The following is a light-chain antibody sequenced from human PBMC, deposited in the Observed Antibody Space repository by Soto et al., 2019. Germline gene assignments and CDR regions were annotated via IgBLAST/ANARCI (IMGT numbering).Light chain of an antibody. Sequence: DIQMTQSPSPLSASVGDRVDITCRTSQRVSSYLNWYQAKPGKAPKLLIYEASSLESGVPSRFSGSGSRTDFTITISSLQPEDSAVYFCQQYHNWPPITFGQETRLEIK. CDR1: QRVSSY. V-gene: IGKV1-39*01. CDR3: QQYHNWPPIT. CDR2: EAS. J-gene: IGKJ5*01.